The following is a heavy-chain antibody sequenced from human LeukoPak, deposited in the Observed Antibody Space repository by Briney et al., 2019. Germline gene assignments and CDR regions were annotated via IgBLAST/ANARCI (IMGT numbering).Heavy chain of an antibody. CDR2: ISGGGGNT. Sequence: GGSLRLACAASGFTFSSYGMGWVRQAPGKGLEWISGISGGGGNTYYADSVKGRFTISRDNAKNSLYLQMNSLRAEDTAVYYCARDPDCSSTSCYPHYYYGMDVWGQGTTVTVSS. CDR3: ARDPDCSSTSCYPHYYYGMDV. V-gene: IGHV3-21*01. CDR1: GFTFSSYG. J-gene: IGHJ6*02. D-gene: IGHD2-2*01.